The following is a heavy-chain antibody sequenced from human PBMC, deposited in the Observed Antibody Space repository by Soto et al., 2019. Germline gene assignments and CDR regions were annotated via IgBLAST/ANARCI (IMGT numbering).Heavy chain of an antibody. D-gene: IGHD3-3*01. CDR1: GGSISSSSYY. Sequence: SETLSLTCTVSGGSISSSSYYWGWIRQPPGKGLEWIGSIYYSGSTYYNPSLKSRVTISVDTSKNQFSLKLSSVTAADTAVYYCARLLNTIFGVVTVYYFDYWGQGTLVTVSS. CDR2: IYYSGST. CDR3: ARLLNTIFGVVTVYYFDY. V-gene: IGHV4-39*01. J-gene: IGHJ4*02.